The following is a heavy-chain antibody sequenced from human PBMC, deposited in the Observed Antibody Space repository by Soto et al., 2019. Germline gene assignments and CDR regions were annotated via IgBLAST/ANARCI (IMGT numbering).Heavy chain of an antibody. CDR3: AKDLAYCGGDCYSSYGMDV. CDR2: ISGSGGGT. D-gene: IGHD2-21*02. V-gene: IGHV3-23*01. J-gene: IGHJ6*02. Sequence: GGSLRLSCAASGFTFSSYAMSWVRQAPGKGLEWVSAISGSGGGTYYADSVKGRFTISRDNSKNTLYLQMNSLRAEDTAVYYCAKDLAYCGGDCYSSYGMDVWGQGTTVTVSS. CDR1: GFTFSSYA.